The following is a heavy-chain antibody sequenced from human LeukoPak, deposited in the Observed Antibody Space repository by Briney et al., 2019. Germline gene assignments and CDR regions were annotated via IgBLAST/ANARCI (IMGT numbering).Heavy chain of an antibody. Sequence: PSQTLSLTCTVSGGSISSAGCYWSWIRQSTRMGLQWIGFIYHSGRTFYNPSLRSRVSISVDRSKNQCSLDLLSVTAADTAEYYCARLTGGGFATSEASFHIWSQGTQVTVSS. CDR3: ARLTGGGFATSEASFHI. CDR2: IYHSGRT. V-gene: IGHV4-30-2*06. CDR1: GGSISSAGCY. J-gene: IGHJ3*02. D-gene: IGHD2-8*02.